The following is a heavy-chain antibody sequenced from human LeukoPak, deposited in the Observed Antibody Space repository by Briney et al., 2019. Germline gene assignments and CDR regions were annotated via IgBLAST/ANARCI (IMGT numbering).Heavy chain of an antibody. J-gene: IGHJ4*02. Sequence: SESLSLTCTVSGGSISSYYWSWIRQPPGKGLEWSGYIYYIGSTNYNPSLKSRVTISVDTSKNQFSLKLSSVTAADTAVYYCARAPLGVVRGEFDYWGQGTLVTVSS. CDR1: GGSISSYY. CDR3: ARAPLGVVRGEFDY. V-gene: IGHV4-59*01. D-gene: IGHD3-10*01. CDR2: IYYIGST.